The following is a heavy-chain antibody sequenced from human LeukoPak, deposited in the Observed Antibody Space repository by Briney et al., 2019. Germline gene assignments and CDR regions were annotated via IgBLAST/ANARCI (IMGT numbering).Heavy chain of an antibody. CDR3: ARDGGSGSPSEGSYYFGMDV. CDR2: IWRSDST. V-gene: IGHV3-66*01. D-gene: IGHD1-26*01. CDR1: GFTFSSYA. Sequence: PGGSLRLSCATSGFTFSSYAMSWVRQAPGKGLEWVSFIWRSDSTHYADSVKGRFTISRDISKNTVSLQMNSLRAEDTAVYYCARDGGSGSPSEGSYYFGMDVWGQGTTVTVTS. J-gene: IGHJ6*02.